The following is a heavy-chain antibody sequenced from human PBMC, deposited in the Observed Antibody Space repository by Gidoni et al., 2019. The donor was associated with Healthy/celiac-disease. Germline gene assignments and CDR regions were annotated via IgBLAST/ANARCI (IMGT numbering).Heavy chain of an antibody. CDR3: ARDPGAHYSNLRDY. Sequence: QVPLVQSGAEVQKPGASVKVSCKPSGSPFTSYYMHWVRQAPGQGLEWMGIINPSGGSTSYAQKFQGRVTMTRDTSTSTVYMELSSLRAEDTAVYYCARDPGAHYSNLRDYGGQGTLVTVSS. CDR1: GSPFTSYY. J-gene: IGHJ4*02. V-gene: IGHV1-46*01. CDR2: INPSGGST. D-gene: IGHD4-4*01.